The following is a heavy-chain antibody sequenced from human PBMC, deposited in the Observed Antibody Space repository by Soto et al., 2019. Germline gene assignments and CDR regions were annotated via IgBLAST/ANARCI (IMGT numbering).Heavy chain of an antibody. Sequence: PGESLKISCTGVGYSFTSYWIGWVRQMPGKGLEWTGIIYPGDSDTRYSPSFQGQVTISADKSISTVYLQWSSLKASDTAMYYCARGYCTTTICDPWFDPWGQGTLVTVSS. CDR2: IYPGDSDT. V-gene: IGHV5-51*01. CDR3: ARGYCTTTICDPWFDP. J-gene: IGHJ5*02. CDR1: GYSFTSYW. D-gene: IGHD2-2*01.